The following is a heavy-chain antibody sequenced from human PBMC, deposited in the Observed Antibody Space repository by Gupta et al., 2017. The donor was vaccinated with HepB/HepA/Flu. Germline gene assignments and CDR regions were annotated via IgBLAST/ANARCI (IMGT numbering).Heavy chain of an antibody. Sequence: RDWVRQAPGQGLEGMGWINPNSGGTNYAQKFQGRVTMTRDTSISTAYMELSSLRSDDTAVYYCARHTGGSHYLYDFDYGFHGTLVTVYS. V-gene: IGHV1-2*02. CDR3: ARHTGGSHYLYDFDY. D-gene: IGHD3-10*01. CDR2: INPNSGGT. J-gene: IGHJ4*01.